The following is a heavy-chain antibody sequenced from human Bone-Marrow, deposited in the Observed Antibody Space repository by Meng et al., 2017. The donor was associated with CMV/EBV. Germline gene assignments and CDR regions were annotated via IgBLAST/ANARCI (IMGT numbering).Heavy chain of an antibody. CDR1: GFTFSSYG. Sequence: GESLKISCAASGFTFSSYGMHWVRQAPGKGLEWVAFIRYDGSNKYYADSVKGRFTISRDNSKNTLYLQMNSLRAEDTAVYYCAKGARRGYCSSTSCLPFGYWGQGTSVTFSS. CDR2: IRYDGSNK. J-gene: IGHJ4*03. CDR3: AKGARRGYCSSTSCLPFGY. V-gene: IGHV3-30*02. D-gene: IGHD2-2*01.